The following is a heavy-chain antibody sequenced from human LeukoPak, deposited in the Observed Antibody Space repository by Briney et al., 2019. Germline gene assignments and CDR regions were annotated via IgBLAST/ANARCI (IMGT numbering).Heavy chain of an antibody. D-gene: IGHD5-12*01. CDR2: ISWNSGSI. CDR1: GFTFDDYA. CDR3: ASEAWLRLDY. J-gene: IGHJ4*02. Sequence: GRSLRLSCAASGFTFDDYARHWVRQAPGKGLEWVSGISWNSGSIGYADSVKGRFTISRDNAKNSLYLQMNSLRAEDTALYYCASEAWLRLDYWGQGTLVTVSS. V-gene: IGHV3-9*01.